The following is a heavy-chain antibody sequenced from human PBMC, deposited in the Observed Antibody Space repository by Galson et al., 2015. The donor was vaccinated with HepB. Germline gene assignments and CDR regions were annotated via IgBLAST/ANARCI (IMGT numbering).Heavy chain of an antibody. J-gene: IGHJ4*02. V-gene: IGHV3-7*01. Sequence: SLRLSCAASGFTFSSYWMSWVRQAPGKGLEWVANIKQDGSEKYYVDSVKGRFTISRDNAKNSLYLQMNSLRAEDTAVYYCARDPWDGHEPHDYWGQGTLVTVSS. CDR3: ARDPWDGHEPHDY. CDR2: IKQDGSEK. CDR1: GFTFSSYW. D-gene: IGHD5-24*01.